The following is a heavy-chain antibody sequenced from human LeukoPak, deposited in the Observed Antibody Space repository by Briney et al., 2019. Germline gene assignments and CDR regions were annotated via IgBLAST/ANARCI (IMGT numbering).Heavy chain of an antibody. V-gene: IGHV1-69*06. D-gene: IGHD3-3*01. J-gene: IGHJ6*03. CDR1: GGTFSSYA. CDR2: IIPIFGTA. Sequence: ASVKVSCKASGGTFSSYAISWVRQAPGQGLEWMGGIIPIFGTANYAQKFQGRVTITSDKSTSTAYMELSSLRSEDTAVYYCARAERITIFGVVKVGYYYYMDVWGKGTTVTVSS. CDR3: ARAERITIFGVVKVGYYYYMDV.